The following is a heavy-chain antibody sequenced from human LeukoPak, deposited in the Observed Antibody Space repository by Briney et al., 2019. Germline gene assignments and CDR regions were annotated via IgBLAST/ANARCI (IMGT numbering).Heavy chain of an antibody. CDR3: ARLAIPGARIAVRRREFGNMDV. CDR1: GGSISSYY. D-gene: IGHD6-6*01. CDR2: IYTSGST. V-gene: IGHV4-4*07. J-gene: IGHJ6*04. Sequence: SETLSLTCTVSGGSISSYYWSWIRQPAGKGLEWIGRIYTSGSTNYNPSLKSRVTMSVDTSKNQFSLKLSSVTAADTAVYYCARLAIPGARIAVRRREFGNMDVWGKGTTVTVSS.